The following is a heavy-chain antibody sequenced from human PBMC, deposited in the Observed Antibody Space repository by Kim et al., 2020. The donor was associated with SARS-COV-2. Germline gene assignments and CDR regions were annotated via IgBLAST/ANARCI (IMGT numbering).Heavy chain of an antibody. CDR2: ISGSGGST. V-gene: IGHV3-23*01. J-gene: IGHJ5*02. CDR3: AKKISLRAVAAPGNWFDP. D-gene: IGHD6-19*01. CDR1: GFTFSSYA. Sequence: GGSLRLSCAASGFTFSSYAMSWVRQAPGKGLEWVSAISGSGGSTYYADSVKGRFTISRDNSKNTLYLQMNSLRAEDTAVYYCAKKISLRAVAAPGNWFDPWGQGTLVTVSS.